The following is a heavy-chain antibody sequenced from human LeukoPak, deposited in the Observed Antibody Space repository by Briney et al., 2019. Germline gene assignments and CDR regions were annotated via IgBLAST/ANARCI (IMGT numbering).Heavy chain of an antibody. CDR2: IYYSGST. Sequence: SETLSLTCTVSGGSISSDDYYWNWFRQPPGKGLEWIGYIYYSGSTYYNPSLKSRVTVSVDTSKKQFSLKVNSVTAADTAAYYCARSEATAGTFSFGYWGQGTLVTVSS. D-gene: IGHD6-13*01. CDR1: GGSISSDDYY. J-gene: IGHJ4*02. V-gene: IGHV4-30-4*01. CDR3: ARSEATAGTFSFGY.